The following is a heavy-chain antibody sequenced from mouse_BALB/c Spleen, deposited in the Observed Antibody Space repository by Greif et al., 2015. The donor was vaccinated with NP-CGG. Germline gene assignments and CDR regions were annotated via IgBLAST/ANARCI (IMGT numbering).Heavy chain of an antibody. CDR1: GFTFSSYA. V-gene: IGHV5-9-3*01. J-gene: IGHJ3*01. CDR2: ISSGGSYT. D-gene: IGHD2-1*01. Sequence: VQLKESGGGLVKPGGSLKLSCAASGFTFSSYAMSWVRQTPEKRLEWVATISSGGSYTYYPDSVKGRFTISRDNAKNTLYLQMSSLRSEDTAMYYCASLPTGFAYWGQGTLVTVSA. CDR3: ASLPTGFAY.